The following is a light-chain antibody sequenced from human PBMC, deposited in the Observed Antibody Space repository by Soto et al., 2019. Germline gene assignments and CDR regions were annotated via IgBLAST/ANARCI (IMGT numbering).Light chain of an antibody. CDR3: SSYTSSSTPVV. CDR2: EVS. Sequence: QSALTQPASVSGSPGQSITISCTGTSSDVGGYNHVSWYQQHPGKAPKLMIYEVSNRPSGVSSRFSGSKSGNTASLTVSGLQADDESDYYCSSYTSSSTPVVFGGGTKLTVL. V-gene: IGLV2-14*01. J-gene: IGLJ2*01. CDR1: SSDVGGYNH.